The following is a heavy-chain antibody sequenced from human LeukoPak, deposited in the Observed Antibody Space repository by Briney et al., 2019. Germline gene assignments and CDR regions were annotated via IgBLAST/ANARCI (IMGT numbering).Heavy chain of an antibody. D-gene: IGHD6-13*01. V-gene: IGHV3-74*01. CDR3: ARGSSSSWWGFDY. Sequence: QPGGSLRLSCAASGFTFSNYWMHWVRQAPEKGLVWVSRINSDGSSTSYAESVKGRFTISRDNAKNTLYLQMNSLRAGDTAVYYCARGSSSSWWGFDYWGQGTLVTVSS. CDR1: GFTFSNYW. CDR2: INSDGSST. J-gene: IGHJ4*02.